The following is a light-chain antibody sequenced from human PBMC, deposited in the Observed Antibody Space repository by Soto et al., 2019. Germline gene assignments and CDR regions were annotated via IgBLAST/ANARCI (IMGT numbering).Light chain of an antibody. CDR1: SSDVGGYNY. J-gene: IGLJ2*01. CDR2: DVS. CDR3: SSYTSSSTPYVV. Sequence: QSVLTQPASVSGSPGQSITISCTGTSSDVGGYNYVSWYQQHPGKAPKLMIYDVSNRPSGVSTRFSGSKSGNSASLTISGLQAEDEADYYCSSYTSSSTPYVVFGGGTKLTGL. V-gene: IGLV2-14*01.